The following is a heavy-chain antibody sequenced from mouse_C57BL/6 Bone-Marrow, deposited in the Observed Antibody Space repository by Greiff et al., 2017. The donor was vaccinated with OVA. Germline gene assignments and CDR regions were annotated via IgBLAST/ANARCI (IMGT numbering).Heavy chain of an antibody. CDR1: GFTFSSYG. V-gene: IGHV5-6*01. J-gene: IGHJ2*01. Sequence: EVHLVESGGDLVKPGGSLKLSCAASGFTFSSYGMSWVRQTPDQRLEWVATISSGGSYTYYPDSVKGQFTIARDNAKNTLYLQMSSLKSEDTAMYYCARRGGYSPFGYWGQGTTLTVSS. CDR2: ISSGGSYT. D-gene: IGHD2-3*01. CDR3: ARRGGYSPFGY.